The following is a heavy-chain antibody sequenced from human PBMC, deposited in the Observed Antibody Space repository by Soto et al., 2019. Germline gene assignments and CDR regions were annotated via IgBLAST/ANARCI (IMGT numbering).Heavy chain of an antibody. CDR2: NYHSGTT. J-gene: IGHJ4*02. Sequence: PSETLSLTGAVSGVPISTYYCSWIRQPPGKGLEWIGYNYHSGTTNYNPSLKSRVTISVDTSKNQFSLRLTSVTAADTAIYYCVREAYIGYGQAIDYWGQGTLVTVSS. CDR3: VREAYIGYGQAIDY. V-gene: IGHV4-59*01. D-gene: IGHD5-12*01. CDR1: GVPISTYY.